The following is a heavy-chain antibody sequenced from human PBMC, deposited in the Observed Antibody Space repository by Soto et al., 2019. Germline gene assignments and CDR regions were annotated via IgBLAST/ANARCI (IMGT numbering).Heavy chain of an antibody. V-gene: IGHV1-18*01. J-gene: IGHJ4*02. CDR1: GYTFTSYG. D-gene: IGHD2-15*01. Sequence: ASVKVSCKASGYTFTSYGISWVRQAPGQGLEWMGWISAYNGNTNYAQKLQGRVTMTTDTSTSTAYMELRSLRSDDTAVYYCARSDIVVVVAATLFDYWGQGTLVTVS. CDR2: ISAYNGNT. CDR3: ARSDIVVVVAATLFDY.